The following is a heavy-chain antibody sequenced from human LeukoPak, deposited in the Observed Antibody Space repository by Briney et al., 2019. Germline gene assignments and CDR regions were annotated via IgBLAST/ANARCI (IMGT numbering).Heavy chain of an antibody. CDR3: ANPTVTTPFDY. J-gene: IGHJ4*02. D-gene: IGHD4-17*01. Sequence: GGSLRLSCAASGFTFDDYGMSWVRQAPGKGLEWVSFIYSDNTHYSDSVKGRFTISRDNSKNTLYLQMNSLRAEDTAVYYCANPTVTTPFDYWGQGTLVTVSS. CDR1: GFTFDDYG. V-gene: IGHV3-23*03. CDR2: IYSDNT.